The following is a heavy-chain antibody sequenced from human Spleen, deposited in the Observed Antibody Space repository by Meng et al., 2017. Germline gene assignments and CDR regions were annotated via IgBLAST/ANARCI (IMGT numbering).Heavy chain of an antibody. CDR1: GGSISTSGYY. D-gene: IGHD6-19*01. CDR3: VRSSAWVRTGFDP. CDR2: IGHSGFT. V-gene: IGHV4-39*01. J-gene: IGHJ5*02. Sequence: RQLQESGPGLMKPSEAQSLTCSVSGGSISTSGYYWGWIRQPPGKGLEWIGSIGHSGFTYYTPSLKSRVTVSIDPSRNQFSLWLTSMTAADTAVYYCVRSSAWVRTGFDPWGQGTLVTVSS.